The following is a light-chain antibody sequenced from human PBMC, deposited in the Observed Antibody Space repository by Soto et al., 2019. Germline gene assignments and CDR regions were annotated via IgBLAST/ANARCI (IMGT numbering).Light chain of an antibody. Sequence: DIQMTQSPSSLSASVGDRVTITCRASQSISSYLNWYQQKPGKAPNLLIYAASSLQSGVPSRFSGSGSGTEFTLTISSLQPEDFATYYCQHTYSSPRTFGQGTKVDIK. J-gene: IGKJ1*01. CDR2: AAS. V-gene: IGKV1-39*01. CDR1: QSISSY. CDR3: QHTYSSPRT.